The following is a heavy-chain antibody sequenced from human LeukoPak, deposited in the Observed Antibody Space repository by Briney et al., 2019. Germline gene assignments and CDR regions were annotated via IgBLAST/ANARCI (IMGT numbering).Heavy chain of an antibody. CDR1: GFTFSRYS. V-gene: IGHV3-21*01. CDR3: ARGARGSGYYYVGRNYDY. D-gene: IGHD3-22*01. J-gene: IGHJ4*02. Sequence: KAGGSLRLSCAASGFTFSRYSMNWVRQAPGKGLEWVSSISGSSSYIYYADSVKGRFTISRDNAKNSLYLQMNSLRAEDTAVYYCARGARGSGYYYVGRNYDYWGQGTLVTVSS. CDR2: ISGSSSYI.